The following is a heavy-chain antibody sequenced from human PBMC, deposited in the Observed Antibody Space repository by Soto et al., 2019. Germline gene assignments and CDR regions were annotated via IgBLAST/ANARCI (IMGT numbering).Heavy chain of an antibody. CDR2: ILHSGET. CDR1: GDSITNTRR. V-gene: IGHV4-4*02. CDR3: AYSTGWYRHDV. D-gene: IGHD6-19*01. Sequence: QVQLQESGPGLVKRSGTLSLTCAVSGDSITNTRRWTWVRQPPGKGLEWIGDILHSGETNYNPSLKSRVFISVDKSQNQFSLRVSSVTAADTAVYYCAYSTGWYRHDVWGQGTLVTVSS. J-gene: IGHJ3*01.